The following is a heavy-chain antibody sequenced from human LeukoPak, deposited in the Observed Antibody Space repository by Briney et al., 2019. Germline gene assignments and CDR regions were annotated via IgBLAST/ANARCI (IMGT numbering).Heavy chain of an antibody. D-gene: IGHD2-21*02. CDR2: INPNSGGT. CDR3: ARGYCSGDCFTLFDY. Sequence: ASVKVSCKASGYMFTGYYMHWVRQAPGQGLEWMGWINPNSGGTNYAQKFQGRVTMTRDTSISTAYMELSSLRSDDTAVYYCARGYCSGDCFTLFDYWGQGALVTVSS. J-gene: IGHJ4*02. V-gene: IGHV1-2*02. CDR1: GYMFTGYY.